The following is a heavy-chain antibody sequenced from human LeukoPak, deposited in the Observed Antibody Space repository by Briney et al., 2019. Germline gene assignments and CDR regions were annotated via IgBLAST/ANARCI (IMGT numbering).Heavy chain of an antibody. V-gene: IGHV3-30-3*01. CDR1: GFTFSRYA. CDR2: ISYDGSKK. Sequence: GGSLRLSCAASGFTFSRYAIHWVRQAPGKGLERVAAISYDGSKKYYADSVKGRFTISRDNSKSTLYLQMSSLRREDTAVYHCARPDYCGGDCFWNYFDYWGQGTLVTVSS. J-gene: IGHJ4*02. CDR3: ARPDYCGGDCFWNYFDY. D-gene: IGHD2-21*02.